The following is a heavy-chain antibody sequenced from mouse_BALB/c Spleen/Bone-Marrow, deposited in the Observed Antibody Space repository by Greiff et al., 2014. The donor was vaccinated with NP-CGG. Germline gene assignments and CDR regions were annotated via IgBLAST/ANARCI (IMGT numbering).Heavy chain of an antibody. V-gene: IGHV3-2*02. CDR3: AIKPYYSWFAY. D-gene: IGHD2-10*01. CDR1: GYSITSDYS. CDR2: ISYSGST. Sequence: VQLKESGPGLVKTSPSLSLTCTVTGYSITSDYSWEWNRQVSGNKIEWMGYISYSGSTGYNPSLKSRISITRDTSKNQFFLQLNSVTTEDTATYYCAIKPYYSWFAYWGQGTLVTVSA. J-gene: IGHJ3*01.